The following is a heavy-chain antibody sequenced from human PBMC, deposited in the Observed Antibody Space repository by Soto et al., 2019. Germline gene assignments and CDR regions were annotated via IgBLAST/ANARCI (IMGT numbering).Heavy chain of an antibody. Sequence: SETLSLTCTVSCGSISSGDYYWSWIRQPPGKGLEWIGYIYYSGSTYYNPSLKSRVTISVDTSKNQFSLKLSSVTAADTAVYYCARASSMIVVVPTAYGMDVWGQGTTVTVSS. D-gene: IGHD3-22*01. CDR3: ARASSMIVVVPTAYGMDV. CDR2: IYYSGST. J-gene: IGHJ6*02. V-gene: IGHV4-30-4*01. CDR1: CGSISSGDYY.